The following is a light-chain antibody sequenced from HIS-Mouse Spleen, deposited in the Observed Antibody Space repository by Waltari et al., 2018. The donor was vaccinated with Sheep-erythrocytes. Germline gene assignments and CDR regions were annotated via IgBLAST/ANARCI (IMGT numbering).Light chain of an antibody. J-gene: IGLJ3*02. Sequence: QSALTQPASVSGSPGQSITISCTGTSSDVGSYNLVSWYQQHPGKAPKLMSYEGSKRPSGVSNRFSGSKSGNTASLTISGLQAEDEGDYYCCSYAGSSTPWVFGGGTKLTVL. CDR3: CSYAGSSTPWV. V-gene: IGLV2-23*01. CDR1: SSDVGSYNL. CDR2: EGS.